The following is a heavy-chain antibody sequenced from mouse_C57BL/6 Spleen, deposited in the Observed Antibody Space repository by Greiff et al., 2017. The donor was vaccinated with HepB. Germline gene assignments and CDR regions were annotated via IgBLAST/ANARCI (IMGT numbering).Heavy chain of an antibody. Sequence: VQLQQPGAELVMPGASVKLSCKASGYTFTSYWMHWVKQRPGQGLEWIGEIDPSDSYTNYNQKFKGKSTLTVDKSSSTAYMQLSSRTSEDSAVYYCARFITTVDYFDYWGQGTTLTVSS. J-gene: IGHJ2*01. CDR2: IDPSDSYT. V-gene: IGHV1-69*01. CDR1: GYTFTSYW. CDR3: ARFITTVDYFDY. D-gene: IGHD1-2*01.